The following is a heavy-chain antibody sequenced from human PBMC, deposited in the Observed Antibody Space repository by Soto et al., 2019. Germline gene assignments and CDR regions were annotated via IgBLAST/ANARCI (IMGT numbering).Heavy chain of an antibody. V-gene: IGHV3-23*01. Sequence: EVQLLESGGGLVQPGGSLRLSCAASGFTFSSYVMNWVRQAPGKGLEWVSTISGSGGSTYYADSVEGRFTFSRDNSKNTMHLLMNSLRAEATAVYYCEKGGSNVWYDAFDIWGQGTMVTVSS. D-gene: IGHD6-19*01. CDR1: GFTFSSYV. CDR3: EKGGSNVWYDAFDI. CDR2: ISGSGGST. J-gene: IGHJ3*02.